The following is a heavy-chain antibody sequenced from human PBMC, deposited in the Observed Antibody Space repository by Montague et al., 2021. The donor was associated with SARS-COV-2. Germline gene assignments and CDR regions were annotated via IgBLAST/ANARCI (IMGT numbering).Heavy chain of an antibody. CDR3: ARVGYERVGYYYIYTD. V-gene: IGHV4-61*01. J-gene: IGHJ1*01. Sequence: SETLSLTCTVSGASIRSGNSYWNWIRQPQGKGLEWIGYISYSGSTNYSSSLKSRVTISVDTSKNQSSLKVISATAADTAVYYCARVGYERVGYYYIYTDWGQGTLVTVSS. CDR1: GASIRSGNSY. CDR2: ISYSGST. D-gene: IGHD3-22*01.